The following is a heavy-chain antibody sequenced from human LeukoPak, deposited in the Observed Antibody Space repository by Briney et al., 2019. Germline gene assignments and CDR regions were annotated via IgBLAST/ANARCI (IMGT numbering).Heavy chain of an antibody. V-gene: IGHV6-1*01. CDR3: ATEAVAEVDYYGMDV. CDR1: GDSVSSNIAA. CDR2: TYYRSKWYT. J-gene: IGHJ6*04. Sequence: SQTLSLTCAISGDSVSSNIAAWNWIRQSPSRGLDWLGRTYYRSKWYTDYAVSVKSRITINPDTSKNQFSLQLNSVTPEDTAVYYCATEAVAEVDYYGMDVWGKGTTVTVSS. D-gene: IGHD6-19*01.